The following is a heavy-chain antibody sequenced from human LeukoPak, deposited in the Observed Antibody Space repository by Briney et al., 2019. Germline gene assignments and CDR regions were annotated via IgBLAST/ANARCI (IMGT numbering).Heavy chain of an antibody. CDR3: ARASSLYDFWSGYRTPLDY. J-gene: IGHJ4*02. V-gene: IGHV4-4*07. CDR2: IYTSGST. Sequence: PSETLSLTCTVSGGSISSYYWSWIRQPAGKGLEWIGRIYTSGSTNYNPSLKSRVTMSVDTSKNQFSLKLSSVTAADTAVYYCARASSLYDFWSGYRTPLDYWGQGTLVTVSS. D-gene: IGHD3-3*01. CDR1: GGSISSYY.